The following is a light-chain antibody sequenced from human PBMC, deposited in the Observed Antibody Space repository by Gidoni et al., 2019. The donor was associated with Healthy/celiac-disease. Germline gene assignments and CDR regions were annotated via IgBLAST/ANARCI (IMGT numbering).Light chain of an antibody. Sequence: IQMTQSPSTLSASVGDRVTITCRASQSISSWLAWYQQKPGKAPKHLIYKASSLESGVPSRFSGSGSGTEFTLTIRSLQPDDFATYYCQQYNSYPWTFGQGTKVEIK. V-gene: IGKV1-5*03. CDR1: QSISSW. J-gene: IGKJ1*01. CDR2: KAS. CDR3: QQYNSYPWT.